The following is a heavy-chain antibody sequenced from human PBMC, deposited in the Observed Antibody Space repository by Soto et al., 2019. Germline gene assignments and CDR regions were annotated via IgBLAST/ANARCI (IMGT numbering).Heavy chain of an antibody. CDR1: GGTFSSYA. V-gene: IGHV1-69*12. Sequence: QVQLVQSGAEVKKPGSSVKVSCKASGGTFSSYAISWVRQAPGQGLEWMGGIIPIFGTANYAQKFQGRVTXTADESKSTAXXEXSXXRSEDTAVYYWARDRDDIVLVPAATPGGYYYGMDVWGQGTTVTVSS. CDR3: ARDRDDIVLVPAATPGGYYYGMDV. CDR2: IIPIFGTA. D-gene: IGHD2-2*02. J-gene: IGHJ6*02.